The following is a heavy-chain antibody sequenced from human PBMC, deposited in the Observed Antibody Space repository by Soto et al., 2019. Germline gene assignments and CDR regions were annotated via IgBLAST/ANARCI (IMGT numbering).Heavy chain of an antibody. CDR1: GFTVSSKY. V-gene: IGHV3-9*01. CDR2: ISWNSGSI. J-gene: IGHJ4*02. D-gene: IGHD3-3*01. CDR3: AKGSYYDFWSGYYFDY. Sequence: GGSLRLSCAASGFTVSSKYMTWVRQAPGKGLEWVSGISWNSGSIGYADSVKGRFTISRDNAKNSLYLQMNSLRAEDTALYYCAKGSYYDFWSGYYFDYWGQGTLVTVSS.